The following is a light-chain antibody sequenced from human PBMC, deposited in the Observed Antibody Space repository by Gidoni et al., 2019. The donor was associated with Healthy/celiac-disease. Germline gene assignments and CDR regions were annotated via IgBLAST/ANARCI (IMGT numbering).Light chain of an antibody. V-gene: IGLV3-19*01. CDR3: NSRDSSGNHLRV. CDR2: GNN. J-gene: IGLJ3*02. CDR1: SPRSYY. Sequence: SSELTQDPAVSVALGQPVRITCQGDSPRSYYASWYQQKPGKAPVLVIYGNNKRPSGIPDRFSGSSSGNTASLTSTGAQAEDEADYYCNSRDSSGNHLRVFGGGTKLTVL.